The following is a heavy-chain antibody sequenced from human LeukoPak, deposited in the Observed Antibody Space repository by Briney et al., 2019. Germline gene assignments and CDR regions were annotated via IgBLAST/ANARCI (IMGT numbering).Heavy chain of an antibody. CDR3: TRDLDY. Sequence: GGSLRLSCAASGFTVSSNYMSWVRQAPGKGLEWVGFIRSKAYGGTTEYAASVKGRFTISRDDSKSIAYLRMNSLKTEDTAVYYCTRDLDYWGQGTLVTVSS. CDR2: IRSKAYGGTT. CDR1: GFTVSSNY. J-gene: IGHJ4*02. V-gene: IGHV3-49*04.